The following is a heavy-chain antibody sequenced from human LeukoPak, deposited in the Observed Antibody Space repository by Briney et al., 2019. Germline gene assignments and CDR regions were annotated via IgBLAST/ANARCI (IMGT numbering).Heavy chain of an antibody. J-gene: IGHJ6*02. Sequence: SGGSLRLSCAASGFTFNRYWMHWVRQAPGKGLVRASRISPDGNSATYADSVKGRFTISRDNAKNTLYLQMNSLRAEDSAVYYCVSLDGVYYYHMDVWGQGTTVIVSS. CDR1: GFTFNRYW. V-gene: IGHV3-74*03. D-gene: IGHD3/OR15-3a*01. CDR2: ISPDGNSA. CDR3: VSLDGVYYYHMDV.